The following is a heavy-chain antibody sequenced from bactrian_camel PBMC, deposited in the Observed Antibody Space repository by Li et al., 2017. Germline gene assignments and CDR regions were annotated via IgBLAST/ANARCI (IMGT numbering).Heavy chain of an antibody. Sequence: VQLVESGGGLVQSEGSLRLSCAGSGFTSNDYYMSWVRQRAGKGLEWVSAISWSGRITNYADSLKGQITISRDNAKNTVYLQMNSLKSEDTGLYYCAIFTTWYTWGYWGRGTQVTVS. D-gene: IGHD6*01. CDR1: GFTSNDYY. J-gene: IGHJ4*01. CDR3: AIFTTWYTWGY. CDR2: ISWSGRIT. V-gene: IGHV3-1*01.